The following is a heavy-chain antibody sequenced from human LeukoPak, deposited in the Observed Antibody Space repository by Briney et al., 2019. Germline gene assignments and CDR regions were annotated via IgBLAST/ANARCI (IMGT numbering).Heavy chain of an antibody. CDR1: GGSFXGYY. CDR3: AIGIAVAGLGNYYYYGMDV. Sequence: TLSLTCAVYGGSFXGYYWSWIRQPPGKGLEWIGEINHSGSTNYNPSLKSRVTISVDTSKNQFSLKLSSVTAADTAVYYCAIGIAVAGLGNYYYYGMDVWGQGTTVTVSS. CDR2: INHSGST. V-gene: IGHV4-34*01. D-gene: IGHD6-19*01. J-gene: IGHJ6*02.